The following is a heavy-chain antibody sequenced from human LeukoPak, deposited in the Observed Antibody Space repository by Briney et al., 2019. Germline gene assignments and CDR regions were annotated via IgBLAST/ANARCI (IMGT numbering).Heavy chain of an antibody. CDR2: ISPNSGGT. D-gene: IGHD6-13*01. CDR3: ATAPPNGYSSGWYSFDY. J-gene: IGHJ4*02. CDR1: GYTFSGFY. V-gene: IGHV1-2*02. Sequence: ASVRVSCKPSGYTFSGFYIHWVRQAPGQGLEWMGWISPNSGGTNYAQKFQDRVTMTRDTSISTAYMELHRLRSDDTAVYYCATAPPNGYSSGWYSFDYWGQGTLVTVSS.